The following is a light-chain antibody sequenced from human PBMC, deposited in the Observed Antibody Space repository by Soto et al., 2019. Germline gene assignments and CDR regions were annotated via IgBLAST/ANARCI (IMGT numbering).Light chain of an antibody. CDR3: QQYSSSPPEFT. Sequence: EIVLTQSPGTLSLSPGERATLSCRASQSISSSYFAWYQQRPGQAPRLLIFGASYRATGIPDRFSGSGSGTDFTLTISRLEPGDFAVYYCQQYSSSPPEFTFGPGTKVDSK. CDR2: GAS. J-gene: IGKJ3*01. CDR1: QSISSSY. V-gene: IGKV3-20*01.